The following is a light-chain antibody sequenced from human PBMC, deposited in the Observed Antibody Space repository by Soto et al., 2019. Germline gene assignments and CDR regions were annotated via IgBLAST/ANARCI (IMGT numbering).Light chain of an antibody. J-gene: IGKJ1*01. V-gene: IGKV1-5*03. CDR2: KAS. CDR3: QQYHIYSGT. CDR1: QTIDSW. Sequence: DIQMTQSPSTLSASVGDRVTITCRASQTIDSWLAWYQQRPRKPPNLLIYKASTLASGVPSRFSGSGSGTEFTLTINSLQPDDFATYYCQQYHIYSGTFGQGTKVDIK.